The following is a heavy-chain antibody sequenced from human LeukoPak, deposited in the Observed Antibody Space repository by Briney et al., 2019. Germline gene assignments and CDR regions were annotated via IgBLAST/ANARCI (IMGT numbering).Heavy chain of an antibody. CDR2: ISYDGSNK. Sequence: GRSLRLSCAASGFTFSSYGMHWVRQAPGKGLEWVAVISYDGSNKYYADSVKGRFTISRDNSKNTLYLQMNSLRAEDTAVYYCAKDFSLMGWLQFCFDYWGQGTLVTVSS. CDR1: GFTFSSYG. V-gene: IGHV3-30*18. CDR3: AKDFSLMGWLQFCFDY. J-gene: IGHJ4*02. D-gene: IGHD5-24*01.